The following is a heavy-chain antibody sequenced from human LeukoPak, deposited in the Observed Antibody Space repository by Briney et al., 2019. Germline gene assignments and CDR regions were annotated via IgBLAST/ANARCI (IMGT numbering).Heavy chain of an antibody. D-gene: IGHD5-24*01. Sequence: SETLSLTCAVYGGSFSGYYWSWIRQPPGKGLEWIGEINHSGSTNYNLSLKSRVTISVDTSKNQFSLKLSSVTAADTAMYYCARTEWLQAFDYWGQGTLVTVSS. V-gene: IGHV4-34*01. J-gene: IGHJ4*02. CDR2: INHSGST. CDR3: ARTEWLQAFDY. CDR1: GGSFSGYY.